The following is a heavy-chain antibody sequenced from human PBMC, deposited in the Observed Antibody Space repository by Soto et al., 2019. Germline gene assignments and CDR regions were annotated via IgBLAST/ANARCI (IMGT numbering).Heavy chain of an antibody. CDR3: AQSIAAAGDFDY. Sequence: PSETLSLTCTVSGGSISSYYWSWIRQPPGKGLEWIGYIYYSGSTNYNPSLKSRVTISVDTSKNQFSMKLSSVTAADTAVYYCAQSIAAAGDFDYWGQGTLVTVSS. D-gene: IGHD6-13*01. CDR1: GGSISSYY. J-gene: IGHJ4*02. CDR2: IYYSGST. V-gene: IGHV4-59*01.